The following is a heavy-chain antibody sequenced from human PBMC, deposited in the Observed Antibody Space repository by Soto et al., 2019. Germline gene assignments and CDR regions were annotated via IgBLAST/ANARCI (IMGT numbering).Heavy chain of an antibody. D-gene: IGHD6-13*01. V-gene: IGHV3-53*01. CDR2: IYSGGST. J-gene: IGHJ6*02. CDR3: ARRQYSSSWNDGYGMDV. Sequence: PGGSLRLSCAASGFTVGSNYMSWVRQAPGKGLEWVSVIYSGGSTYYADSVKGRFTISRDNSKNTLYLQMNSLRAEDTAVYYCARRQYSSSWNDGYGMDVWGQGTTVTVSS. CDR1: GFTVGSNY.